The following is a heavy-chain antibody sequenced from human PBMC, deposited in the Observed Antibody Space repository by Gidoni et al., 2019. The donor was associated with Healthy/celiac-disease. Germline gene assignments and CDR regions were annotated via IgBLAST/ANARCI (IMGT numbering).Heavy chain of an antibody. D-gene: IGHD3-3*01. CDR2: IVYDGSNK. V-gene: IGHV3-30*18. J-gene: IGHJ4*02. CDR3: AKDYGIFGVVAPFDY. Sequence: QVQLRESGGGWVKPGRSRRLSWADPGFTLRSYGIHWVRHAPGKGLEWVAVIVYDGSNKYSADAVKGRFTISRDNSKNTLYLQMNSLRAEDTAVYYCAKDYGIFGVVAPFDYWGQGTLVTVSS. CDR1: GFTLRSYG.